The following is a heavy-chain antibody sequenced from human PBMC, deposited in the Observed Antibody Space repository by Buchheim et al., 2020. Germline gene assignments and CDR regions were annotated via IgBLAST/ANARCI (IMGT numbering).Heavy chain of an antibody. CDR2: IKEDGSEK. D-gene: IGHD3-10*01. V-gene: IGHV3-7*01. CDR1: GFSFSDYW. J-gene: IGHJ4*02. CDR3: ARTVSGQHDY. Sequence: EVQLVESGEGLVQPGGSLRLSCAASGFSFSDYWMTWIRQAPGKGLEWVANIKEDGSEKYYADSVRGRFTISRDNALNSLFLQMNYVGVDDSAIYFWARTVSGQHDYWGQGTL.